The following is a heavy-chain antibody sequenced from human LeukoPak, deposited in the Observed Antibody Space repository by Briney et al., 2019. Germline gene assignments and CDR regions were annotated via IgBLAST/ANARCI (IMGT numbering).Heavy chain of an antibody. V-gene: IGHV1-18*01. CDR2: ISAYNGNT. D-gene: IGHD3-22*01. J-gene: IGHJ4*02. CDR1: GYTFSFYG. Sequence: ASVKVSCKASGYTFSFYGISWVRQAPGQGLEWMGWISAYNGNTNCAQKFQDRVTMTTDTSTSTAYMEVRSLRSDDTAVYYCAREYYYDSSTYYPFDYWGQGTLVTVSS. CDR3: AREYYYDSSTYYPFDY.